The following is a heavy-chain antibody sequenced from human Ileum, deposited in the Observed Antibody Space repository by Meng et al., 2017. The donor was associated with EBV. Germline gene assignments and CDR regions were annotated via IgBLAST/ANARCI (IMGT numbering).Heavy chain of an antibody. V-gene: IGHV4-39*07. CDR1: GGSISRSTYF. CDR3: ARTNYDSSGYYNWFDP. D-gene: IGHD3-22*01. J-gene: IGHJ5*02. CDR2: MYYSGSG. Sequence: QVQLQESGPGLVEPSEXLSPTCTVSGGSISRSTYFWVWIRQPPGKGLEWIGSMYYSGSGYYNPSLQSRVTISVDTSTNHFSLKLSSVTAADTAVYYCARTNYDSSGYYNWFDPWGQGTLVTVSS.